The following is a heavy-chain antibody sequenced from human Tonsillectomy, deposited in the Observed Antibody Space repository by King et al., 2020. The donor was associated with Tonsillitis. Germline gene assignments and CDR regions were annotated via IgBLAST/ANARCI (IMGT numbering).Heavy chain of an antibody. Sequence: VQLVESGTEVKKPGSSVTVSCTASGGTFTSYAITWVRQAPGQGLEWMGGIIPIFDSTNYAQKFQGRVTITADDSTSTVYLDLSSLTSEDTAVYYCARGVPDIAVSRPPDWFDPWGQGTRVTVSS. CDR3: ARGVPDIAVSRPPDWFDP. V-gene: IGHV1-69*01. CDR1: GGTFTSYA. CDR2: IIPIFDST. D-gene: IGHD2-15*01. J-gene: IGHJ5*02.